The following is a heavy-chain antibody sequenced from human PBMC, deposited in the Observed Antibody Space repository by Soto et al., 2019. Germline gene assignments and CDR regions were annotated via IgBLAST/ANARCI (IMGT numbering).Heavy chain of an antibody. J-gene: IGHJ4*02. D-gene: IGHD3-3*01. CDR1: GGSISTNW. CDR3: ARPISVPLTRGFDY. Sequence: QVQLQESGPGLVKPSGTLALTCAVSGGSISTNWLSWVRQPPWKGLECIVEIYHSGTTNYNPSLRSLVTISIDKSKHQLSLDLTSVTAADTAGYYCARPISVPLTRGFDYWGQGTLVTVSS. V-gene: IGHV4-4*02. CDR2: IYHSGTT.